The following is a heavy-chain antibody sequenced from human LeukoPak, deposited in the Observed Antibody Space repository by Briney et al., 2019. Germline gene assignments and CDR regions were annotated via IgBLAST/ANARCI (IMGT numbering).Heavy chain of an antibody. V-gene: IGHV1-69*13. CDR2: IIPTFGTA. Sequence: SVKVSCKASGGTFSSYAISWVRQAPGQGLEWMGGIIPTFGTANYAQKFQGRVTITADESTSTAYMELSSLRSEDTAVYYCARDRLDRSGVGYWGQGTQVTVSS. CDR3: ARDRLDRSGVGY. J-gene: IGHJ4*02. D-gene: IGHD3-22*01. CDR1: GGTFSSYA.